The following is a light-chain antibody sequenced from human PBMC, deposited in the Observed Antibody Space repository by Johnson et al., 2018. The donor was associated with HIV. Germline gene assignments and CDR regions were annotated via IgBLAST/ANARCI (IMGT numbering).Light chain of an antibody. CDR2: DNN. CDR1: SSNIGSNY. J-gene: IGLJ1*01. Sequence: QSVLTQPPSVSAAPGQKVTISCSGGSSNIGSNYVSWYQQLPGTAPKLLIYDNNKRPSGIPDRFSGSKSGPSATLGITGLQTGDEADYYCETWDSSLSGVFGTGTKVTVL. CDR3: ETWDSSLSGV. V-gene: IGLV1-51*01.